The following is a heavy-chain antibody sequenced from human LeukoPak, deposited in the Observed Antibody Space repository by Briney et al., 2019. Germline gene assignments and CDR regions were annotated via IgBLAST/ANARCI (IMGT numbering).Heavy chain of an antibody. D-gene: IGHD3-10*01. CDR2: INPNSGGT. J-gene: IGHJ4*02. V-gene: IGHV1-2*02. Sequence: ASVKVSCKASGYTFTGYYMHWVRQAPGQGLEWMGWINPNSGGTNYAQKFQGSVTMTRDTSISTAYMELSRLRSDDTAVYYCARGRDYYGSGSFSNLDYWGQGNLFTVSS. CDR1: GYTFTGYY. CDR3: ARGRDYYGSGSFSNLDY.